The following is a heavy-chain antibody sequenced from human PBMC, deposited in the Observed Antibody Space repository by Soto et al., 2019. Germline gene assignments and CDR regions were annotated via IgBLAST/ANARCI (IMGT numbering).Heavy chain of an antibody. CDR1: GASINSANW. J-gene: IGHJ6*02. CDR2: IYHIGST. V-gene: IGHV4-4*02. D-gene: IGHD3-3*01. Sequence: QVLMEESGPGLVKPSGTLFLTCTVSGASINSANWWVWVRQPPGKGLEWIGEIYHIGSTTYNPSLKSRANISVDKSNNQFSLKVTSVTAADTGVYYCAKRYDFWSGRWYGLGVWGQGTTVTVSS. CDR3: AKRYDFWSGRWYGLGV.